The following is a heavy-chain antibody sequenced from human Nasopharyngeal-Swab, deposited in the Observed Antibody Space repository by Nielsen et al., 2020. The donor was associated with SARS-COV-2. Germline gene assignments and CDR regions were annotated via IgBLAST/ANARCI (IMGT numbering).Heavy chain of an antibody. D-gene: IGHD4-17*01. CDR3: AINSHDYGDFFDY. V-gene: IGHV3-74*01. J-gene: IGHJ4*02. CDR2: INSDGSST. CDR1: GFTFSSYW. Sequence: GGSLRLSCAASGFTFSSYWMHWVRQAPGKGLVWVSRINSDGSSTSYADSVKGRFTISRDNAKNTLYLQMNRLRAEDTAVYYCAINSHDYGDFFDYWGQGTLVTVSS.